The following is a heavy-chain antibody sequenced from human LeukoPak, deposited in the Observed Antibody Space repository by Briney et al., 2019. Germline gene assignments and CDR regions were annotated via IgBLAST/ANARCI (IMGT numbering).Heavy chain of an antibody. CDR3: ARLSPVVVTASTIDY. CDR2: IYYSGST. Sequence: SETLSLTCTVSGGSISSSSYYWGWIRQPPGKGLEWIGSIYYSGSTYYNPSLKSRVTISVDTSKNQFSLKLSSVTAADTAVYYCARLSPVVVTASTIDYWGQGTLVTVSS. D-gene: IGHD2-21*02. J-gene: IGHJ4*02. V-gene: IGHV4-39*01. CDR1: GGSISSSSYY.